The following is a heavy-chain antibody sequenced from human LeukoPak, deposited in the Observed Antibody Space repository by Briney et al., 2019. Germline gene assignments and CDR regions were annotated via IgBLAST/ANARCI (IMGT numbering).Heavy chain of an antibody. CDR2: ISYDGSNK. V-gene: IGHV3-30*04. CDR1: GFTFSSYA. CDR3: AREGRDGYNFCGAFDI. J-gene: IGHJ3*02. D-gene: IGHD5-24*01. Sequence: GGSLRLSCAASGFTFSSYAMHWVRQAPGKGLEWVAVISYDGSNKYYADSVKGQFTISRDNSKNTLYLQMNSLRAEDTAVYYCAREGRDGYNFCGAFDIWGQGTMVTVSS.